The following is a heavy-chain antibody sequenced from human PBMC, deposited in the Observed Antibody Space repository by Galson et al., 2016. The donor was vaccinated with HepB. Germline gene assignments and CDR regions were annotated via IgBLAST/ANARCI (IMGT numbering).Heavy chain of an antibody. J-gene: IGHJ4*02. CDR2: LLHDGTKD. CDR1: GFSFRTYA. V-gene: IGHV3-30*18. CDR3: AKDRYGSGTNYLDL. D-gene: IGHD3-10*01. Sequence: SLRLSCAGSGFSFRTYAMHWVRQAPGKGLQRVAALLHDGTKDEYAESAKGRFTISRDNSNNTVFLQMNNLRTDDTALYYCAKDRYGSGTNYLDLWGQGALVTVSS.